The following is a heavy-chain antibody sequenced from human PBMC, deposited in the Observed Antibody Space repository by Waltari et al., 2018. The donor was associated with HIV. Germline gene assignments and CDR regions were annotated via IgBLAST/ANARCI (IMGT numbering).Heavy chain of an antibody. J-gene: IGHJ6*02. CDR2: IYMDTIT. Sequence: EVQLVETGGGLIRPGGSLRLSCAASGFAVSGHHMSWVRQSPGKGLEWVSVIYMDTITYYLDSVMGRFTISRDNSKNTLYLQMNRLRAEDTAVYYCARLGYESTGYYSSPYHYYAMDVWGQGTTVTVSS. D-gene: IGHD3-22*01. CDR1: GFAVSGHH. CDR3: ARLGYESTGYYSSPYHYYAMDV. V-gene: IGHV3-53*02.